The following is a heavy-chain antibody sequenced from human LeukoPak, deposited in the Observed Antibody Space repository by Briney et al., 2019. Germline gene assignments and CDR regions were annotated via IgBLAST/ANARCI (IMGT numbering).Heavy chain of an antibody. Sequence: GGSLRLSCAASGFTFSSSSMSWVRLAPGKGLEWVANIKHDGSEKYYVDSVRGRFTISRDNAKDSLYLQMNSLRAEDTAVYFRARDLTGGPDYWGQGTLVTVSS. CDR1: GFTFSSSS. J-gene: IGHJ4*02. CDR2: IKHDGSEK. D-gene: IGHD3-9*01. CDR3: ARDLTGGPDY. V-gene: IGHV3-7*01.